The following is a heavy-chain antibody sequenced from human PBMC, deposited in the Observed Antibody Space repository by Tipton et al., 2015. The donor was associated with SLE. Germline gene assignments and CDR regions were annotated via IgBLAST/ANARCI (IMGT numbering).Heavy chain of an antibody. V-gene: IGHV3-23*01. CDR2: ISGNSDDT. CDR3: ARDTDGSFYFDY. D-gene: IGHD1-26*01. CDR1: GFRFSVYG. Sequence: SLRLSCAGSGFRFSVYGMSWVRQAPGKGLEWLSSISGNSDDTYYADSVKGRFTISRDNPKSTLYLQMNSLRAEDTAVYYCARDTDGSFYFDYWGQGTLVTVST. J-gene: IGHJ4*02.